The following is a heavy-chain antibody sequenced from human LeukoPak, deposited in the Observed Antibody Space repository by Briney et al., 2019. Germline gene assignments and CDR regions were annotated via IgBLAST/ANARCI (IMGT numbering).Heavy chain of an antibody. Sequence: SETLSLTCTISGGSISSYYWSWIRQPPGKGLEWIGYIDYGGSTNYNPSLKSRLTISLDTSKNQFSLKLSSVTAADTAVYYCARVLNPWFGEFAFDYWGQGALVIVSS. CDR2: IDYGGST. J-gene: IGHJ4*02. D-gene: IGHD3-10*01. V-gene: IGHV4-59*01. CDR1: GGSISSYY. CDR3: ARVLNPWFGEFAFDY.